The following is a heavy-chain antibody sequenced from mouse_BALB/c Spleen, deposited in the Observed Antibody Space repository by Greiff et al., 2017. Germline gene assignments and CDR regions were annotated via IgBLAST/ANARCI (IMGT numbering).Heavy chain of an antibody. CDR1: GFTFSSYG. CDR3: ARDRTTAYFDY. CDR2: INSNGGST. V-gene: IGHV5-6-3*01. J-gene: IGHJ2*01. Sequence: DVKLVESGGGLVQPGGSLKLSCAASGFTFSSYGMSWVRQTPDKRLELVATINSNGGSTYYPDSVKGRFTISRDNAKNTLYLQMSSLKSEDTAMYYCARDRTTAYFDYWGQGTTLTVSS. D-gene: IGHD1-2*01.